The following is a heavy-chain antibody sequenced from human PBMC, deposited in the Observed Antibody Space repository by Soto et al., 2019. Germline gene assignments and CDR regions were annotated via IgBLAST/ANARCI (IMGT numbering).Heavy chain of an antibody. CDR1: GGTSTIYT. J-gene: IGHJ4*02. D-gene: IGHD3-10*01. CDR2: LVPTLRIT. CDR3: TPQKSGGGRAGVHY. V-gene: IGHV1-69*02. Sequence: QVQLVQSGAEVKRPGSSLKVSCETSGGTSTIYTITWVRQAPGQGLQWMGRLVPTLRITNYAQEFQGRLTMTADTSTSTVHMELSSLTSEDAAGFNWTPQKSGGGRAGVHYWGQGTLVTVSS.